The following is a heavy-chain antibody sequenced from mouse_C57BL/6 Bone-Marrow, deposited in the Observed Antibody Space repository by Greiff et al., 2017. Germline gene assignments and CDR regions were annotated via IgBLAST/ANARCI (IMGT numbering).Heavy chain of an antibody. CDR2: INPSSGYT. CDR3: ARGRLGRGWFAY. J-gene: IGHJ3*01. Sequence: QVQLKESGAELARPGASVKMSCKASGYTFTSYTMHWVKQRPGQGLEWIGYINPSSGYTTYNQKFKDKATLTADKSSSPAYMQLSRLTSEDSAVYYCARGRLGRGWFAYWGQGTLVTVSA. V-gene: IGHV1-4*01. CDR1: GYTFTSYT. D-gene: IGHD4-1*01.